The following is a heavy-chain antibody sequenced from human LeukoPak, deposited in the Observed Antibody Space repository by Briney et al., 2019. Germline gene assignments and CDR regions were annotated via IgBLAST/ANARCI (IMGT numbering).Heavy chain of an antibody. CDR3: ARSVDSWSRMDV. CDR1: GFTFSDYY. CDR2: ISSSSSNT. V-gene: IGHV3-11*03. D-gene: IGHD4-11*01. J-gene: IGHJ6*02. Sequence: GVSLRLSCAASGFTFSDYYMSWIRQARGKGLVWVSFISSSSSNTKYADSVKGRYTISRDNAKNSLYRQMNSLRAEDAAVYYCARSVDSWSRMDVWGQGTRVTVSS.